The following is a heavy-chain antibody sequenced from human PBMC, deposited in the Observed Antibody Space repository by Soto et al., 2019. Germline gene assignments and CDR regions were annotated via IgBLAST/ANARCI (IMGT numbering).Heavy chain of an antibody. J-gene: IGHJ4*02. V-gene: IGHV3-23*01. CDR2: ISGGGGYT. Sequence: GGSLRLSCAASGFTFSNYAMTWVRQAPGKGLEWVSSISGGGGYTYYADSVKGRFTISRDSSKNTVYLQMNSLRAEDTAVYYCAKGGSGSYYKVDFDYWGQGTLVTVSS. D-gene: IGHD3-10*01. CDR1: GFTFSNYA. CDR3: AKGGSGSYYKVDFDY.